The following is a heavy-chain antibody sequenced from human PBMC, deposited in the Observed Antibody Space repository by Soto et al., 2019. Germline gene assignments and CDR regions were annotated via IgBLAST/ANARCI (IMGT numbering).Heavy chain of an antibody. J-gene: IGHJ4*02. CDR1: GGSISSYY. CDR3: AGTRGYCSGGSCPTVVDY. CDR2: IYYSGST. V-gene: IGHV4-59*01. D-gene: IGHD2-15*01. Sequence: PSETLSLTCTVPGGSISSYYWSWIRQPPGKGLEWIGYIYYSGSTNYNPSLKSRVTISVDTSKNQFSLKLSSVTAADTAVYYCAGTRGYCSGGSCPTVVDYWGQGTLVTVS.